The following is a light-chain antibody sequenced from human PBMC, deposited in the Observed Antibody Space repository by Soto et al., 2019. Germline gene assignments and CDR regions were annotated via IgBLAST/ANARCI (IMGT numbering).Light chain of an antibody. CDR2: GNN. CDR3: QSYDSSLSGVV. Sequence: QSVLTQSPSVSGAPGQRVTISCTGSSSNIGADYDVHWYQQFPGTAPKLLIYGNNNRPSGVPDRFAGSRSGTSASLAITGLQAEDGADYYCQSYDSSLSGVVFGGGTKLTVL. CDR1: SSNIGADYD. J-gene: IGLJ2*01. V-gene: IGLV1-40*01.